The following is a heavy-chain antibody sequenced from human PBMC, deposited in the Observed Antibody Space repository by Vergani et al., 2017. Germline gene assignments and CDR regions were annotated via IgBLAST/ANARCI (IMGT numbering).Heavy chain of an antibody. D-gene: IGHD2-2*01. V-gene: IGHV1-69*01. CDR1: GGTFSSYA. CDR2: IIPIFGTA. Sequence: QVQLVQSGAEVKKPGSSVKVSCKASGGTFSSYAISWVRQAPGQGLEWMGGIIPIFGTANYAQKFQGRVTITADESTSTAYMELSSLRSEDTAVYYCARGVLGYCSSTSCSSGHYYYSCMDVWGKGTTVTVSS. CDR3: ARGVLGYCSSTSCSSGHYYYSCMDV. J-gene: IGHJ6*03.